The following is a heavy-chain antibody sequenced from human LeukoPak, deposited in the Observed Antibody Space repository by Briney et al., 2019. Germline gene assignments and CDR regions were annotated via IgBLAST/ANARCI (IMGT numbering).Heavy chain of an antibody. J-gene: IGHJ4*02. CDR2: ISYVVSNK. V-gene: IGHV3-30*03. CDR1: GFTFSRYD. D-gene: IGHD3-3*01. Sequence: GGSLRLSCAASGFTFSRYDMHWVRQAPRKGLEWVAVISYVVSNKYYADSVKGRVTISRDNAKNSLYLQMNSLRAEDTAFYYCARGGITIFGGIIYQDYWGEGILVTVSS. CDR3: ARGGITIFGGIIYQDY.